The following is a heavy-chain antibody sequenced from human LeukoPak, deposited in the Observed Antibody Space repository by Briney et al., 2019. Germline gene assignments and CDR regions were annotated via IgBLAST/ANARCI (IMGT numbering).Heavy chain of an antibody. Sequence: PGGSLRLSCAASGFSFTNYWMHWVRQLPGKGPVWVSRTNGDGTVTSYADSVKGRFTISRDNAKNSLYLQMNSLRAEDTAVYYCARERASGYDIDYWGQGTLVTVSS. D-gene: IGHD5-12*01. J-gene: IGHJ4*02. V-gene: IGHV3-74*01. CDR2: TNGDGTVT. CDR1: GFSFTNYW. CDR3: ARERASGYDIDY.